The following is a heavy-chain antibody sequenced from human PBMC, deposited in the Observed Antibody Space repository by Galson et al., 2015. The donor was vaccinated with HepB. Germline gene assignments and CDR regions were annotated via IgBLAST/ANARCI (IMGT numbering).Heavy chain of an antibody. V-gene: IGHV3-23*01. D-gene: IGHD3/OR15-3a*01. Sequence: SLRLSCAASGFTFTKYAMSWVRQAPGQGLEWVSGISAGGGSTYYADSVKGRFIISRDDSKGTLYLQMNSLRAEDTAVYYCAKVANFLTGYYSSFDYWGQGTLVTVSS. CDR1: GFTFTKYA. CDR3: AKVANFLTGYYSSFDY. J-gene: IGHJ4*02. CDR2: ISAGGGST.